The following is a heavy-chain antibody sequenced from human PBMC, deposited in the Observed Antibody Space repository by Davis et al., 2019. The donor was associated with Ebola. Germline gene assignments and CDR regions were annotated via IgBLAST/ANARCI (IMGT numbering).Heavy chain of an antibody. CDR2: IIPILGIA. V-gene: IGHV1-69*04. CDR3: AREGMTTVHDLLYYYYGMDV. Sequence: AASVKVSCKASGGTFSSYTISWVRQAPGQGLEWMGRIIPILGIANYAQKFQGRVTITADKSTSTAYMELSSLRSEDTAVYYCAREGMTTVHDLLYYYYGMDVWGQGTTVTVSS. D-gene: IGHD4-17*01. CDR1: GGTFSSYT. J-gene: IGHJ6*02.